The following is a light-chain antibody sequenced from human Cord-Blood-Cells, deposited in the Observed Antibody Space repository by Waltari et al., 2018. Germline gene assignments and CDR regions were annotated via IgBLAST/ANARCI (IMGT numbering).Light chain of an antibody. CDR1: SSNIGSNY. CDR2: GNN. J-gene: IGLJ3*02. CDR3: AAWDDSLSGPV. Sequence: QSVLTQPPSASGTPGQRVTISCSGSSSNIGSNYVYWYQQLPGTAPKLLIYGNNQRPSGVPDRFSGSKSVTSASLASSGLRSEDEADYYCAAWDDSLSGPVFGGGTKLTVL. V-gene: IGLV1-47*01.